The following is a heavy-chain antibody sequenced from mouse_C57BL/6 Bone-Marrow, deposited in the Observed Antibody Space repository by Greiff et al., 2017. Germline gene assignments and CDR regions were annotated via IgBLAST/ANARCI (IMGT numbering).Heavy chain of an antibody. CDR3: ARENWDGGY. CDR2: INPSNGGN. CDR1: GYTFTSYW. J-gene: IGHJ2*01. V-gene: IGHV1-53*01. D-gene: IGHD4-1*01. Sequence: QVQLQQSGTELVKPGASVKLSCKASGYTFTSYWMHFVKQRPGQLTEWIGNINPSNGGNTYTEKFKSKATLTVDKSSSTAYMQLSSRTSEDSAVYYCARENWDGGYWGQGTTLTVS.